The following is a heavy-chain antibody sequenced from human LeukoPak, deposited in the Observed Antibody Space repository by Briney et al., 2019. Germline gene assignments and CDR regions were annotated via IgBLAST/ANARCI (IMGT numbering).Heavy chain of an antibody. Sequence: SETLSLTCAVSGGSISSSNWWSWVRQPPGKGLEWIGEIYHSGSTNCNPSLKSRVTISVDKSKNQFSLKLSSVTAADTAVYYCATFTQERSFDYWGQGTLVTVSS. V-gene: IGHV4-4*02. CDR3: ATFTQERSFDY. D-gene: IGHD5-24*01. CDR1: GGSISSSNW. CDR2: IYHSGST. J-gene: IGHJ4*02.